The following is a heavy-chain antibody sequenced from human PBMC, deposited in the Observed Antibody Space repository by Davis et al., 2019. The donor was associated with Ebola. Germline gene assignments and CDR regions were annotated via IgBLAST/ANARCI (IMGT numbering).Heavy chain of an antibody. V-gene: IGHV4-39*01. Sequence: GSLRLSCSVSGGSISTNNHFWSWIRQSQGQGLEWIATVSYTGNTSYRPSLRSRLTIFADTSKNQFSLKLSSVTAADTAVYYCARGAQYDFWSGYQHYFDYWGQGTLVTVSS. CDR3: ARGAQYDFWSGYQHYFDY. CDR2: VSYTGNT. J-gene: IGHJ4*02. D-gene: IGHD3-3*01. CDR1: GGSISTNNHF.